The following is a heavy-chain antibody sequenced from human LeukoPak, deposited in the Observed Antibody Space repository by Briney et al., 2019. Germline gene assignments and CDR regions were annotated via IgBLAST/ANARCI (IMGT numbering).Heavy chain of an antibody. CDR1: GDSVSSNSAA. CDR2: TYYRSKWYN. Sequence: SQTLSLTCAISGDSVSSNSAAWNGIRQSPSRGLEWLGRTYYRSKWYNDYAVSVKIRITINPDTSKNQFSLQLNSVTPEDTAVYYCARDPSPWGIAVAYFDYWGQGTLVTVSS. V-gene: IGHV6-1*01. J-gene: IGHJ4*02. D-gene: IGHD6-19*01. CDR3: ARDPSPWGIAVAYFDY.